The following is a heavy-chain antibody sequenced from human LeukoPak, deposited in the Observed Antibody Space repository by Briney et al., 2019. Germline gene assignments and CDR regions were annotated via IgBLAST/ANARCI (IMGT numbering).Heavy chain of an antibody. V-gene: IGHV4-34*01. CDR2: INHSGST. Sequence: SETLSLTCAVYGGSFSGYYWSWIRQPPGKGLEWIGEINHSGSTNYNPSLKSRVTISVDTSKNQFSLKLSSVTAADTAVYYFARVELVNYYDSSGYNDYWGQGTLVTVSS. D-gene: IGHD3-22*01. CDR1: GGSFSGYY. CDR3: ARVELVNYYDSSGYNDY. J-gene: IGHJ4*02.